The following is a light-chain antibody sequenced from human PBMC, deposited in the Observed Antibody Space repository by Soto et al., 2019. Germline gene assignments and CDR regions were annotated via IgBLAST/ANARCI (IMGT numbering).Light chain of an antibody. V-gene: IGLV2-14*01. CDR1: SSDVGGYNY. CDR2: EVS. CDR3: SSYTSRSTEV. J-gene: IGLJ2*01. Sequence: QSVLTQPASVSGSPGQSITISCTGTSSDVGGYNYVSWFQQHPGKAPKLMIYEVSNRPSGVSNRFSGSKSGNTASLTISGLQAEGEADYYCSSYTSRSTEVFGGGTKLTVL.